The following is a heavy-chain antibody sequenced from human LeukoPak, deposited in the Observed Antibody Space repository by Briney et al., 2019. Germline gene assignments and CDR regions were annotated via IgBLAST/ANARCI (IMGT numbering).Heavy chain of an antibody. D-gene: IGHD2-21*01. CDR1: GFIFSSYA. J-gene: IGHJ3*02. CDR2: LYSNGDT. CDR3: ARYIPSCGGNCNDGFDI. Sequence: GGSLRLSCAASGFIFSSYAMHWVRQAPGKGLEWVSVLYSNGDTYYADSVKGRFTISRDNSKNTLYLQLNTLRAEDTAVYYCARYIPSCGGNCNDGFDIWGQGTMVSVSS. V-gene: IGHV3-53*01.